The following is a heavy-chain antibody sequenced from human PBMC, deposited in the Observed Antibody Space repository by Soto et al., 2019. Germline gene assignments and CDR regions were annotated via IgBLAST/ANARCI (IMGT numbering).Heavy chain of an antibody. CDR3: ARDSAYCRSTSCYLSYYYYMDV. Sequence: EVQVVESGGGLVQPGGSLRLYCAASGFTFSNHWMTWVRQAPGKGLEWVANTKQDGSEKYYVDSVKGRFTLSRDNAKNSLYLQMNSLRAEDTAVYYCARDSAYCRSTSCYLSYYYYMDVWGKGTTVTVSS. CDR2: TKQDGSEK. V-gene: IGHV3-7*01. CDR1: GFTFSNHW. D-gene: IGHD2-2*01. J-gene: IGHJ6*03.